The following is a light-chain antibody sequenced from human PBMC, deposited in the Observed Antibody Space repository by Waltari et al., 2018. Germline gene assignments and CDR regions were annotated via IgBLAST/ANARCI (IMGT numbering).Light chain of an antibody. V-gene: IGKV1-12*01. J-gene: IGKJ4*01. CDR3: QQVNSFPAT. CDR1: QRISNW. CDR2: GAS. Sequence: DIQMTQSPSSVSAFVGDRVTITCRASQRISNWLAWYQQKPGKAPKLLIYGASDLHSGGPSRFSGSGAGTDFTLTISSLQAEDFATYYCQQVNSFPATFGGGTTVEIK.